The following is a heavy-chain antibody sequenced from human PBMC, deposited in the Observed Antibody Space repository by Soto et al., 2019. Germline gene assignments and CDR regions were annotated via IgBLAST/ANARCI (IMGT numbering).Heavy chain of an antibody. D-gene: IGHD3-16*01. Sequence: XGSLRLSCAASGFTFGTYAMTWLRKAPGRGLECVSFISGSGRTTYYADSVKGRFTVSRDNSKNTMYLQMNSLRAEDTALYYCAKFRGPSYSYYYMDVWGKGTTVTVSS. V-gene: IGHV3-23*01. CDR2: ISGSGRTT. CDR1: GFTFGTYA. CDR3: AKFRGPSYSYYYMDV. J-gene: IGHJ6*03.